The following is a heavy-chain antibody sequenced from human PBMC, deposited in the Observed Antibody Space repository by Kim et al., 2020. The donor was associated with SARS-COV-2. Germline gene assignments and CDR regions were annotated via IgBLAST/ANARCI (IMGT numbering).Heavy chain of an antibody. Sequence: GGSLRLSCATSGFTFSSYAMNWVRQAPGKGLEWVSTVTNSGDNTYYADSVKGRFTISRDNSKNMLYLEMNSLRAEDTAIYYCAKWVPDLRVFDIWCQGTMVTVSS. CDR1: GFTFSSYA. CDR2: VTNSGDNT. CDR3: AKWVPDLRVFDI. J-gene: IGHJ3*02. V-gene: IGHV3-23*01.